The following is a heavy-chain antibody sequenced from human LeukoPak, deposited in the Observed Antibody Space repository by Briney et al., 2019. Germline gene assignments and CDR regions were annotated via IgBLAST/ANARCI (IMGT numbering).Heavy chain of an antibody. V-gene: IGHV4-61*02. J-gene: IGHJ5*02. D-gene: IGHD2-2*01. CDR2: IYTSGST. CDR3: ATEVVPAAMIPKTSGENWFDP. CDR1: GGSISSGSYY. Sequence: SETLSLTCTVSGGSISSGSYYWSWIRQPAGKGLEWIGRIYTSGSTNYNPSLKSRVTISVDTSKNQFSLKLSSVTAADTAVYYCATEVVPAAMIPKTSGENWFDPWGQGTLVTVSS.